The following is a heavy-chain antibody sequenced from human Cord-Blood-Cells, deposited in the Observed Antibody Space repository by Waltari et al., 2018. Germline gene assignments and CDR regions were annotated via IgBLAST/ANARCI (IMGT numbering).Heavy chain of an antibody. CDR2: IVVGSGNT. J-gene: IGHJ4*02. V-gene: IGHV1-58*01. D-gene: IGHD5-12*01. CDR3: AAVRRDGYNYYFDY. Sequence: QMQLVQSGAEVEKPGTSGKVSCKASGFTFTRSAVQWVRQVRGQRLGWIGWIVVGSGNTNYAKKFQERVTITRDMSTSTAYMELSSLRSEDTAVYYCAAVRRDGYNYYFDYWGQGTLVTVSS. CDR1: GFTFTRSA.